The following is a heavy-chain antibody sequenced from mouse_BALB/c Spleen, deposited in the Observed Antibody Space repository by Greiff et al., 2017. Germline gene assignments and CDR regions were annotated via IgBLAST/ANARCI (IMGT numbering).Heavy chain of an antibody. CDR3: ARSAWGNSFAY. J-gene: IGHJ3*01. D-gene: IGHD2-1*01. V-gene: IGHV1S81*02. Sequence: QVQLQQPGAELVKPGASVKLSCKASGYTFTSYWMHWVKQRPGQGLEWIGEINPSNGRTNYNEKFKSKATLTVDKSSSTAYMQLSSLTSEDSAVYYCARSAWGNSFAYWGQGTLVTVSA. CDR1: GYTFTSYW. CDR2: INPSNGRT.